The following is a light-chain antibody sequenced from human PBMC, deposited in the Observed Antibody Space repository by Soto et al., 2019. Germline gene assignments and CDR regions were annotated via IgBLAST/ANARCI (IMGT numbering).Light chain of an antibody. J-gene: IGKJ1*01. CDR1: QSVSSN. V-gene: IGKV3-15*01. CDR3: QQYNNWPRRT. Sequence: EIVMTQSPATLSVSPGERATLSCRASQSVSSNLAWYQHKPGQAPRLLIYGASTRATGIPARFSGSGSGTEFTLTISSLQSEDFAVYYCQQYNNWPRRTFGQGTKVDIK. CDR2: GAS.